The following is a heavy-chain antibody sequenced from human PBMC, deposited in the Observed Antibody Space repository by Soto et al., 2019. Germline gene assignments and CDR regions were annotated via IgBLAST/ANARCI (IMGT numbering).Heavy chain of an antibody. J-gene: IGHJ4*02. CDR3: ARDSSRYKFFDS. Sequence: EVQLVNSGGGLVQPGGSLRLSCGASGFPFSNYSMNWVRQAPGKGLEWVAYISGGSTSIHYADAVRGRFTISRDNADNSLYLQMDSLRVEDTAVYYCARDSSRYKFFDSWGQGTLVTVSS. V-gene: IGHV3-48*01. D-gene: IGHD6-13*01. CDR2: ISGGSTSI. CDR1: GFPFSNYS.